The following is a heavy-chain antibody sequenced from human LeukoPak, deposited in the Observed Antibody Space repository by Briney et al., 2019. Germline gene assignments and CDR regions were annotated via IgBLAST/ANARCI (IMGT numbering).Heavy chain of an antibody. V-gene: IGHV3-72*01. CDR1: GFTFSDHY. CDR2: TRNKANSYTT. J-gene: IGHJ4*02. Sequence: GGSLRLSCAASGFTFSDHYMDWVRQAPGKGLEWVGRTRNKANSYTTEYAASVKGRFTTSRDDSKNSLYLQMNSLKTEDTAVYYCARASEGTYYPYFDYWGQGTLVTVSS. CDR3: ARASEGTYYPYFDY. D-gene: IGHD1-26*01.